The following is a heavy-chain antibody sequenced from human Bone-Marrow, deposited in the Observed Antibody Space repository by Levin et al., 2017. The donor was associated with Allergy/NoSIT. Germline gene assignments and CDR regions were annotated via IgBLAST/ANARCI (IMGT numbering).Heavy chain of an antibody. CDR3: ATLWHYAMDV. Sequence: PGESLKISCKGSGFTFSSFWMIWVRQAPGKGLEWVASIKKDGSEKYYVASVKGRITISRDNAENSLYLQMNSLRAEDTAVYYCATLWHYAMDVWGQGTTVTVSS. J-gene: IGHJ6*02. CDR2: IKKDGSEK. D-gene: IGHD3-16*01. V-gene: IGHV3-7*01. CDR1: GFTFSSFW.